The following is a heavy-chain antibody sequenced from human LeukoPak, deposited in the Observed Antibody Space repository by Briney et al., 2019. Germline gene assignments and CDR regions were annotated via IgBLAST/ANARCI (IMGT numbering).Heavy chain of an antibody. CDR3: ARGALSLTYSSSLYLGYHGLDV. J-gene: IGHJ6*02. D-gene: IGHD6-13*01. V-gene: IGHV3-30-3*01. Sequence: GGSLRLSCAASGFTFNNYAMFWVRQAPGNGLEWVSVISFDGNNRYYAASVKGRFTISRDNSKNVYLQMSSLRVEDTAVYYCARGALSLTYSSSLYLGYHGLDVWGQGTTVIVSS. CDR2: ISFDGNNR. CDR1: GFTFNNYA.